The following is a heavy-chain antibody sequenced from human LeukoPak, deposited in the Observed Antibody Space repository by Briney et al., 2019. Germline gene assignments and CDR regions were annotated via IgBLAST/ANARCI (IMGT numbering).Heavy chain of an antibody. D-gene: IGHD2-2*01. V-gene: IGHV3-23*01. Sequence: PGGSLRLSCAASGFTFSSYAMSWVSQAPGKGLEWVSAISGSAIGTKYADSVKGRFTISRDNSKNTLYLQMNSLRAEATAVYYCAKLPRIVIVPAAIHMDVWGQGTTVTVSS. CDR1: GFTFSSYA. CDR3: AKLPRIVIVPAAIHMDV. CDR2: ISGSAIGT. J-gene: IGHJ6*02.